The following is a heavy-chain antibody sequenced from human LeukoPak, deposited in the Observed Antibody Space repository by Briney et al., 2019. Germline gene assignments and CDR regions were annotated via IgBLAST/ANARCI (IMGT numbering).Heavy chain of an antibody. D-gene: IGHD6-19*01. V-gene: IGHV3-21*01. CDR3: ARDLITVAGTGNDY. Sequence: GGSLRLSCAASGFTFSSYSMSWVRQAPGMGLEWVSSISSSSSYISYADSVEGRFTISRGNAKTSLYLQMNSLRAEDTAAYYCARDLITVAGTGNDYWGQGTLVTVSS. J-gene: IGHJ4*02. CDR2: ISSSSSYI. CDR1: GFTFSSYS.